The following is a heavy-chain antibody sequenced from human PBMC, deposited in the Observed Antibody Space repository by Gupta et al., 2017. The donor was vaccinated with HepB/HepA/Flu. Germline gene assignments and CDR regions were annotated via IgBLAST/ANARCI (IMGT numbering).Heavy chain of an antibody. CDR2: IWYDGSNK. D-gene: IGHD3-22*01. CDR3: AREDYYDSSGWTYYFDY. J-gene: IGHJ4*02. Sequence: QVQLVESGGGVVQPGRSLRLSCAASGFTFSSYGMHWVRQAPGKGLEWVAVIWYDGSNKYYADSVKGRFTISRDNSKNTLYLQMNSLRAEDTAVYYCAREDYYDSSGWTYYFDYWGQGTLVTVSS. CDR1: GFTFSSYG. V-gene: IGHV3-33*01.